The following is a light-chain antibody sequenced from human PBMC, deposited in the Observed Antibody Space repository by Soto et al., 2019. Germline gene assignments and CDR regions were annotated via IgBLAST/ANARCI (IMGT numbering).Light chain of an antibody. V-gene: IGLV2-14*04. J-gene: IGLJ1*01. CDR3: SSYTSSSTYG. Sequence: GTSSDVGGYNYVSWYQQHPGKAPKLIIYDVTNRPSGVSNRFSGSKSGNTASLTISGLQAEDEADYYCSSYTSSSTYGFGTGTKVTVL. CDR2: DVT. CDR1: SSDVGGYNY.